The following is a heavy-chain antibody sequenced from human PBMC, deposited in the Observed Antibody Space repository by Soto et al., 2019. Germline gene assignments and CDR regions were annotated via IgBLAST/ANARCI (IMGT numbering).Heavy chain of an antibody. D-gene: IGHD6-13*01. Sequence: GGSLRLSCAASGFTFSSYWMHWVRQAPGKGLVWVSRINSDGSSTIYEDSVKGRFTIYRDNAKNTLYLQMNSLRAEDTAVYYCAREGLEGYSSSWGSDAFDIWGQGTMVTVSS. CDR3: AREGLEGYSSSWGSDAFDI. V-gene: IGHV3-74*01. J-gene: IGHJ3*02. CDR2: INSDGSST. CDR1: GFTFSSYW.